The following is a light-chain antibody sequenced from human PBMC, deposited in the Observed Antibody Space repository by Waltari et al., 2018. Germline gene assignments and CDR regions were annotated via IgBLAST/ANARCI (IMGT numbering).Light chain of an antibody. CDR2: DAS. CDR1: SSDVGGYNY. J-gene: IGLJ2*01. Sequence: QSALTQPRSVSGSPGQAVTISCTGTSSDVGGYNYVSWYQQHPGKAPKLMSYDASKRPCGVPARFSGSKSGNTASLTISGLQAEDEADYYCCSYAGSYTFEVFGGGTKLTVL. V-gene: IGLV2-11*01. CDR3: CSYAGSYTFEV.